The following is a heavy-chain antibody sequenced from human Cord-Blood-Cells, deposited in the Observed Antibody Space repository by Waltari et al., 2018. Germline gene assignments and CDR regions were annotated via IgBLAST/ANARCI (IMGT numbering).Heavy chain of an antibody. Sequence: EVQLLESGGGLVQPGGSLRLSCAASGFTFSSYAMSWVRQAPGKGLEWVSAISCSGGSTYYADSVKGRFTISRDNSKNTLYLQMNSLRAEDTAVYYCAKETGYDILTGYYFDYWGQGTLVTVSS. CDR2: ISCSGGST. V-gene: IGHV3-23*01. J-gene: IGHJ4*02. D-gene: IGHD3-9*01. CDR3: AKETGYDILTGYYFDY. CDR1: GFTFSSYA.